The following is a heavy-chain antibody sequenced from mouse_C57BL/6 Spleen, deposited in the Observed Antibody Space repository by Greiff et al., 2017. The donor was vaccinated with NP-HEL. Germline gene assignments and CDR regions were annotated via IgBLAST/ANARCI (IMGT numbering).Heavy chain of an antibody. V-gene: IGHV1-15*01. CDR1: GYTFTDYE. CDR2: IDPETGGT. CDR3: TRRGGPYYFDY. Sequence: QVQLKQSGAELVRPGASVTLSCKASGYTFTDYEMHWVKQTPVHGLEWIGAIDPETGGTAYNQKFKGKAILTADKSSSTAYMELRSLTSEDSAVYYCTRRGGPYYFDYWGQGTTLTVSS. J-gene: IGHJ2*01. D-gene: IGHD1-1*02.